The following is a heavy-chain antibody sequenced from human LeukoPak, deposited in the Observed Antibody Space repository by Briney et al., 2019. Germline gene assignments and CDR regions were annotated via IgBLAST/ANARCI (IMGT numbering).Heavy chain of an antibody. CDR3: VRSVVVVAATPTHFDL. V-gene: IGHV3-9*01. CDR2: ISWSSGHM. J-gene: IGHJ2*01. CDR1: EFKFDDYA. D-gene: IGHD2-15*01. Sequence: GGSLRLSCAAAEFKFDDYAMHWVRQGPGKGQEWVAGISWSSGHMEYAESVKGRFTISRDNARNALYLQMDGLRRDDTALYYCVRSVVVVAATPTHFDLWGRGTQVIVSS.